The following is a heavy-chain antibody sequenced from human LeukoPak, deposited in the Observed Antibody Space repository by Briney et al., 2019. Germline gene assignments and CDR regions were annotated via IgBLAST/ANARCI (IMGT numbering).Heavy chain of an antibody. J-gene: IGHJ4*02. V-gene: IGHV1-8*01. Sequence: GASVKVSCKASGYTFTSYDINWVRQATGQGLEWMGWMNPNSGNTGYAQKFQGRVTMTTDTSTRTASMDLRSLRSDDTAVYYCAIVDTTVGFDYWGQGTLVTVSS. CDR3: AIVDTTVGFDY. D-gene: IGHD5-18*01. CDR1: GYTFTSYD. CDR2: MNPNSGNT.